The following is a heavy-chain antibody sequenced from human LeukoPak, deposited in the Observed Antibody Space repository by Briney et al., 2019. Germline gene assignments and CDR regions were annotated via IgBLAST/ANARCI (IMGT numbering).Heavy chain of an antibody. J-gene: IGHJ4*02. Sequence: GGSLRLSCVASGFTFSNYGMHWVRQAPGKGLEWVAAIQSDGSKKYYVDSVKGRFTISRDNSKNTLYLQMNSLRAEDTAVYYCAKETDAGFDYWGQGTLVTVSS. CDR1: GFTFSNYG. CDR2: IQSDGSKK. D-gene: IGHD1-1*01. V-gene: IGHV3-30*02. CDR3: AKETDAGFDY.